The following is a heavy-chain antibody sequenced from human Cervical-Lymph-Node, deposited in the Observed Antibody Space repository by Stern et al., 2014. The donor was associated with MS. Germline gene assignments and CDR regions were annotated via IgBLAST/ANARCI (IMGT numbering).Heavy chain of an antibody. J-gene: IGHJ6*02. Sequence: EVQLVESGGGLVQPGRSLRLSCAGSRFNFDDYAMHWVRQAPGRGLEWVSSLSWNRGSMEYADSVKGRFTISRDNAKNSLYLQMDSLRVEDTAIYYCAKDISSGRWEAQYYYGMDVWGQGTTVTVSS. CDR2: LSWNRGSM. D-gene: IGHD6-19*01. CDR1: RFNFDDYA. CDR3: AKDISSGRWEAQYYYGMDV. V-gene: IGHV3-9*01.